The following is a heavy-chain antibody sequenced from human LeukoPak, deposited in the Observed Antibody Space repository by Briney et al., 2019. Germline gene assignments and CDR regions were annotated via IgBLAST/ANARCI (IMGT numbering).Heavy chain of an antibody. CDR3: ARLSWQQLVHDY. Sequence: PSETLSLACTVSGGSISSYYWSWIRQPPGKGLEWIGYIHYSGSTNYNPSLKSRVTISVDTSKNQFSLKLSSVTAADAAVYYCARLSWQQLVHDYWGQGTLVTVSS. CDR1: GGSISSYY. J-gene: IGHJ4*02. D-gene: IGHD6-13*01. V-gene: IGHV4-59*01. CDR2: IHYSGST.